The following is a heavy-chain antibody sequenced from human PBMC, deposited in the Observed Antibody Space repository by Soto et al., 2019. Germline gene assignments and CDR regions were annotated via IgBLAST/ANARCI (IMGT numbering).Heavy chain of an antibody. CDR3: ASSGLRLVYFDY. CDR1: GGTFSSYA. CDR2: IIPIFGTA. V-gene: IGHV1-69*12. Sequence: QVQLVQSGAEVKKPGSSGKVSCKASGGTFSSYAISWVRQAPGQGLEWMGGIIPIFGTANYAQKFQGRVTITADESTSTAYMQLSSLRSEDTDVYYCASSGLRLVYFDYGGQGTLVTVS. D-gene: IGHD5-12*01. J-gene: IGHJ4*02.